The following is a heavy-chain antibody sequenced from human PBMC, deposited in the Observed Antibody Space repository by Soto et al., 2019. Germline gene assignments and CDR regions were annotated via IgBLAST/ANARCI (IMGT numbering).Heavy chain of an antibody. J-gene: IGHJ4*02. CDR2: IVVGSGHP. CDR1: GFTFSNSA. CDR3: AADVIAVAGDFDY. V-gene: IGHV1-58*01. Sequence: GASVKVSCKASGFTFSNSAVQWVRQPRGQRLEWMGWIVVGSGHPNLAQKFQDRVTLTRDMSTGTAYMELSSLRSEDTAVYYCAADVIAVAGDFDYWGQGTQVTAPQ. D-gene: IGHD6-19*01.